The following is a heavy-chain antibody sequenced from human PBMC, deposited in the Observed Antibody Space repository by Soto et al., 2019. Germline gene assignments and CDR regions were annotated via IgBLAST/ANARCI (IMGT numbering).Heavy chain of an antibody. CDR2: IYYSGST. V-gene: IGHV4-31*03. CDR3: ARVYSSSWFDP. CDR1: GGSISSGGYY. Sequence: SETLSLTCTVSGGSISSGGYYWSWIGQHPGKGLEWIGYIYYSGSTYYNPSLKSRVTISVDTSKNQFSLKLSSVTAADTAVYYCARVYSSSWFDPWGQGTLVTVSS. J-gene: IGHJ5*02. D-gene: IGHD6-13*01.